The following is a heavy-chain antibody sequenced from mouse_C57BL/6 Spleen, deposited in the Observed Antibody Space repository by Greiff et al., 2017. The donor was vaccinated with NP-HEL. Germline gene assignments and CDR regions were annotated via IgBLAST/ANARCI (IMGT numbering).Heavy chain of an antibody. J-gene: IGHJ3*01. CDR2: INPNYGTT. D-gene: IGHD3-2*02. Sequence: VQLKESGPELVKPGASVKISCKASGYSFTDYNMNWVKQSNGKSLEWIGVINPNYGTTSYNQKFKGKATLTVDQSSSTAYMQLNSLTSEDSAVYYCARGELRLPTWFAYWGQGTLVTVSA. CDR3: ARGELRLPTWFAY. CDR1: GYSFTDYN. V-gene: IGHV1-39*01.